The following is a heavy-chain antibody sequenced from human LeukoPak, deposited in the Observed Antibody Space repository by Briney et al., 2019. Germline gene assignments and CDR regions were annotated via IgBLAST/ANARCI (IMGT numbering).Heavy chain of an antibody. D-gene: IGHD4-17*01. V-gene: IGHV3-11*04. CDR3: ARDRGSMVTTVGY. CDR1: GFRFSDYY. CDR2: ISSSAATT. Sequence: GGPLRLSCVTSGFRFSDYYMMWIRQPPGKGPEWVANISSSAATTLYADSVKGRFTVSRDNAKNSLYLEMTSLRAEDTAVYNCARDRGSMVTTVGYWGQGTLVTVSS. J-gene: IGHJ4*02.